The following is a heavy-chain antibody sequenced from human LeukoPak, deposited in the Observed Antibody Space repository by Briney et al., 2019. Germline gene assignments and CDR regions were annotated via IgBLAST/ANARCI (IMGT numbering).Heavy chain of an antibody. CDR2: IYHSGIT. J-gene: IGHJ6*02. CDR3: ARGSGFYYGSGSPPTAVDV. D-gene: IGHD3-10*01. Sequence: SQTLSLTFAVSGCSIGSGGFSWSWFRLPPGKGLECIGYIYHSGITYYNPSLKSRLTISIDRSKNQFSLTLSSVTAADTAVYYCARGSGFYYGSGSPPTAVDVWGQGTTVTVSS. CDR1: GCSIGSGGFS. V-gene: IGHV4-30-2*01.